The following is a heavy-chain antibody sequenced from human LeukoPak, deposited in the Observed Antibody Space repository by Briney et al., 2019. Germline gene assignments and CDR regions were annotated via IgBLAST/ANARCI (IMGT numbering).Heavy chain of an antibody. J-gene: IGHJ4*02. CDR1: GFTFSSYS. D-gene: IGHD1-26*01. V-gene: IGHV3-48*04. Sequence: GGSLRLSCAASGFTFSSYSMNWVRQAPGKGLEWVSYISSSSSAIYYADSLKGRFTISRDNAKNSLYLQMNSLRAEDTAVYCCARVIGSYGDSAYWGQGTLVTVSS. CDR2: ISSSSSAI. CDR3: ARVIGSYGDSAY.